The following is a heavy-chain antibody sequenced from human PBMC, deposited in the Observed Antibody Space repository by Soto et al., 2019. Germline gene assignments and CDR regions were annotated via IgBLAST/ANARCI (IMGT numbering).Heavy chain of an antibody. CDR3: ASITMDYDFWSGYYGYYYYIDV. V-gene: IGHV1-18*01. CDR1: GYTFTSYG. J-gene: IGHJ6*03. CDR2: ISAYNGNT. Sequence: ASVKVSCKASGYTFTSYGISWVRQAPGQGLEWMGWISAYNGNTNYAQKLQGRVTMTTDTSTSTAYMELRSLRSDDTAVYYCASITMDYDFWSGYYGYYYYIDVWGKGTTVTVSS. D-gene: IGHD3-3*01.